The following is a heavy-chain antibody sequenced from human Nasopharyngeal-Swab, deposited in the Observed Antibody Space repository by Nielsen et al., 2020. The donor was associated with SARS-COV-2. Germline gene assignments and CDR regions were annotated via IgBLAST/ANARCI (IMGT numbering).Heavy chain of an antibody. CDR2: ISGSGGST. D-gene: IGHD5-12*01. CDR1: GFTFSSYA. Sequence: GGSLKLSCAASGFTFSSYAMSWVRQAPGKGLEWVSAISGSGGSTYYADSVKGRFTISRDNSKNTLYLQMNSLRAEDTAVYYCAKDRGRGVAIFDYWGQGTLVTVSS. CDR3: AKDRGRGVAIFDY. V-gene: IGHV3-23*01. J-gene: IGHJ4*02.